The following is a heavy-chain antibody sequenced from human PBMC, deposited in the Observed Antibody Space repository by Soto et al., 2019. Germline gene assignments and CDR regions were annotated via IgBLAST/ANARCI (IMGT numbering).Heavy chain of an antibody. CDR2: FDPEGGGT. CDR1: GNTLTELA. CDR3: ALRGYRYGDYFYY. J-gene: IGHJ4*02. V-gene: IGHV1-24*01. D-gene: IGHD5-18*01. Sequence: GASVKVSCKVSGNTLTELAMHWVRQTPGKGLEWMGGFDPEGGGTNYAQKFQGWVTMTRDTSISTAYMELSRLRSDDTAVYYFALRGYRYGDYFYYCGQGSLVTVSS.